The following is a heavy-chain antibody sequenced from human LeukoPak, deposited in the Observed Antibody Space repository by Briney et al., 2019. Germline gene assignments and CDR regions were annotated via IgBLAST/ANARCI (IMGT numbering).Heavy chain of an antibody. Sequence: PETPSLTCTVSGGSFSGYYWNWIRQPPGKGLEWIGYIYYSGNTNYNPSLKSRVSISVDTSKNQFSLKLSSVTAADTAVYYCAGSNYDILAGYECWGQGTLVTVSS. V-gene: IGHV4-59*01. D-gene: IGHD3-9*01. CDR3: AGSNYDILAGYEC. J-gene: IGHJ4*02. CDR1: GGSFSGYY. CDR2: IYYSGNT.